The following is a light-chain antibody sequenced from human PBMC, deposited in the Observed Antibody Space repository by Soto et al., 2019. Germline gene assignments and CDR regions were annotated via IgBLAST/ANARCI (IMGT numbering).Light chain of an antibody. Sequence: QSVLTQPASVSGSPGQSITISCTGTSSDVGGYNYVSWYQQHPGKAPKLMIYEVSYRPSGVSNRFSGSKSGNAASLTISGLQAEDEADYYCSSYTSSNTLVFATGTKLTVL. V-gene: IGLV2-14*01. CDR3: SSYTSSNTLV. CDR2: EVS. J-gene: IGLJ1*01. CDR1: SSDVGGYNY.